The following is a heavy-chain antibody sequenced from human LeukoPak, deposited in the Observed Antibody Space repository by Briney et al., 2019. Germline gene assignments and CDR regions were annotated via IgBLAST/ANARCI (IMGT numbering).Heavy chain of an antibody. J-gene: IGHJ4*02. CDR3: ARGSYGDYEIDY. Sequence: PGGSLRLSCAASGFTFSSYSMNWVRQAPGKGLEWVSSISSSSSYIYYADSVKGRFTISRDSAKNSLYLQMNSLRAEDTAVYYCARGSYGDYEIDYWGQGTLVTVSS. CDR2: ISSSSSYI. V-gene: IGHV3-21*01. D-gene: IGHD4-17*01. CDR1: GFTFSSYS.